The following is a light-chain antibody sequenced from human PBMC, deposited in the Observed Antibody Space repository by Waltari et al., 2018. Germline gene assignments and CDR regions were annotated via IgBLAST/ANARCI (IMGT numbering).Light chain of an antibody. Sequence: DIQMSQSPSSLSASVGDRVTITCRASQGISSYLNWYQQKPGKAPKLLIYYANSLASGVPSRFSGSGSGTEFTLTISSLQPEDFATYYSQQGNSNPRTFGQGTKVEIK. CDR3: QQGNSNPRT. V-gene: IGKV1-39*01. J-gene: IGKJ1*01. CDR2: YAN. CDR1: QGISSY.